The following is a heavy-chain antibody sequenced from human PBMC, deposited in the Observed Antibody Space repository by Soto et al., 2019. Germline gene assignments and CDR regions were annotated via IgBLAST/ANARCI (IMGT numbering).Heavy chain of an antibody. V-gene: IGHV3-30*03. D-gene: IGHD3-3*01. J-gene: IGHJ6*02. CDR1: GFTFSSYG. CDR3: AIPYYDFWSGYSRWGNYYYGMDV. CDR2: ISYDGSNK. Sequence: QVQLVESGGGVVQPGRSLRLSCAASGFTFSSYGMHWVRQAPGKGLEWVAVISYDGSNKYYADSVKGRFTISRDNSKNTLNLQMHSLRAEDTAVYYCAIPYYDFWSGYSRWGNYYYGMDVWGQGTTVTVSS.